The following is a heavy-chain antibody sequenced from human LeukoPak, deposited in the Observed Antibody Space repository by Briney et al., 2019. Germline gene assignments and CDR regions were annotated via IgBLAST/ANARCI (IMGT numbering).Heavy chain of an antibody. CDR1: GFTFSSYG. Sequence: GGSLRLSCAASGFTFSSYGMHWVRQAPGKGLEWVSLLYSDGQTSYGDSVKGRFTISRDSSKNTLYLQMNNLRFEDTAVYYCAREAITEAGYKGYFDLWGRGTLVTVSS. J-gene: IGHJ2*01. D-gene: IGHD6-19*01. CDR3: AREAITEAGYKGYFDL. V-gene: IGHV3-NL1*01. CDR2: LYSDGQT.